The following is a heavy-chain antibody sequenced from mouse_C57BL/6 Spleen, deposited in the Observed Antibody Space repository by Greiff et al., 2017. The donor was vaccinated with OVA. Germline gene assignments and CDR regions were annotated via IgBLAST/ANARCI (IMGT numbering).Heavy chain of an antibody. D-gene: IGHD1-1*01. J-gene: IGHJ4*01. CDR3: ARDRYYYGSRAMDY. CDR2: ISYDGSN. V-gene: IGHV3-6*01. CDR1: GYSITSGYY. Sequence: ESGPGLVKPSQSLSLTCSVTGYSITSGYYWNWIRQFPGNKLEWMGYISYDGSNNYNPSLKNRISITRDTSKNQFFLKLNSVTTEDTATYYCARDRYYYGSRAMDYWGQGTSVTVCS.